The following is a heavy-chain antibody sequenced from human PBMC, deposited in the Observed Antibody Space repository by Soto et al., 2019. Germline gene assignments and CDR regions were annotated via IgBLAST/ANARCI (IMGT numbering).Heavy chain of an antibody. J-gene: IGHJ6*03. Sequence: NPSETLFLTCAVYGGSFSGYYWSWIRQPPGKGLEWIGEINHSGSTNYNPSLKSRVTISVDTSKNQFSLKLSSVTAADTAVYYCARGIFGVVIAPYYYYMDVWGKGTTVTVSS. D-gene: IGHD3-3*01. V-gene: IGHV4-34*01. CDR2: INHSGST. CDR3: ARGIFGVVIAPYYYYMDV. CDR1: GGSFSGYY.